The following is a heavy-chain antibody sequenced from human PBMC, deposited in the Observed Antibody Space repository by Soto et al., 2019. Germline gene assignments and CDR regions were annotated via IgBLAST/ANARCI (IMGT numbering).Heavy chain of an antibody. D-gene: IGHD6-19*01. V-gene: IGHV1-58*02. CDR2: IVVGSGNT. CDR1: GCTFTSSV. J-gene: IGHJ3*02. CDR3: AAWFLWLVPGANAFDI. Sequence: GSSVKLSWKASGCTFTSSVMQWVRQARGQRLEWIGWIVVGSGNTNYAQKFQERVTITRDMSTSTAYMELSSLSSEDTAVYYCAAWFLWLVPGANAFDIWG.